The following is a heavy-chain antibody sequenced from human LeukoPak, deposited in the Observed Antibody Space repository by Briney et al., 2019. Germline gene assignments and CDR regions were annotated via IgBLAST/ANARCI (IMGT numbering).Heavy chain of an antibody. J-gene: IGHJ4*02. Sequence: SETLSLTCTVSGGSISSSSYYWGWIRQPPGTGLEWLGSIYYSGSTYYNPSLKSRVTISVDTSKNQFSLKLSSVTAADTAVYYCARTVWGSSWLIGYWGQGTLVTVSS. V-gene: IGHV4-39*01. CDR2: IYYSGST. CDR3: ARTVWGSSWLIGY. CDR1: GGSISSSSYY. D-gene: IGHD6-13*01.